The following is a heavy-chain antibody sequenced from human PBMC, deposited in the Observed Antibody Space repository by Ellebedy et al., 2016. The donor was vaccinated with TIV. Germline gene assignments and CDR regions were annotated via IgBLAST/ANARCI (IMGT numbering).Heavy chain of an antibody. Sequence: ASSVKVSCKASGYIFTHFPIHWVRHAPGQRLEWMGCIHAGNSDRKCSQKFQDRVTLTWDTSASTAYMELRSLRYEDTAIYYCARKVVGPPTPFESWGQGTLFTVTS. V-gene: IGHV1-3*01. CDR2: IHAGNSDR. CDR1: GYIFTHFP. J-gene: IGHJ4*02. D-gene: IGHD1-26*01. CDR3: ARKVVGPPTPFES.